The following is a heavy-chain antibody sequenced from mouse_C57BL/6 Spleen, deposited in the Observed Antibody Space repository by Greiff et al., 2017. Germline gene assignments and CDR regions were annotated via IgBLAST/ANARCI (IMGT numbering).Heavy chain of an antibody. J-gene: IGHJ4*01. CDR1: GYTFTDYY. CDR3: ARERGDYAMDY. V-gene: IGHV1-19*01. Sequence: IQLQQSGPVLVKPGASVKMSCKASGYTFTDYYMNWVKQSHGKSLEWIGVINPYNGGTSYNQKFKGKATLTVDKSSSTAYMELNSLTSEDSAVYYCARERGDYAMDYWGQGTSVTVSS. CDR2: INPYNGGT.